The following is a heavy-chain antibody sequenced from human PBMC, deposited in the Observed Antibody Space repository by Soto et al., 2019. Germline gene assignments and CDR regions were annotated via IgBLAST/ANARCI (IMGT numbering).Heavy chain of an antibody. J-gene: IGHJ4*02. CDR1: GFTFSDYY. D-gene: IGHD6-19*01. V-gene: IGHV3-11*01. CDR2: ISSSGSTI. CDR3: ASVSRKYSSGWYGGNY. Sequence: GGSLRLSCAASGFTFSDYYMSWIRQAPGKGLEWVSYISSSGSTIYYADSVKGRFTISRDNAKNSLYLQMNSLRAEDTAVYYCASVSRKYSSGWYGGNYWGQGTLVTVSS.